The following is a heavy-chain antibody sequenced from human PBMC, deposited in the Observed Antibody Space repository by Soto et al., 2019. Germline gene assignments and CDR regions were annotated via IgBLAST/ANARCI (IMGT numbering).Heavy chain of an antibody. CDR3: AKDAMVRGVTYFDH. D-gene: IGHD3-10*01. V-gene: IGHV3-23*01. CDR1: GFTFTSYT. J-gene: IGHJ4*02. CDR2: ITGNSGAT. Sequence: EVQLLESGGDLIQAGGSLRLSCAATGFTFTSYTMNWLRLAPGKGLERVSAITGNSGATFFADSVKCRFAISRDTSKNTLYLQMDSLRAEDTAVYYCAKDAMVRGVTYFDHWGQGTLVTVYS.